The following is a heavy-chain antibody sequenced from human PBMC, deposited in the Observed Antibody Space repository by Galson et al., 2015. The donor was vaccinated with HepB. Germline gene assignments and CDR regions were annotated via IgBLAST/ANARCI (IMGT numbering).Heavy chain of an antibody. D-gene: IGHD4-23*01. CDR3: ARDGGGGNPTDYYYYYGMDV. CDR1: GFTFSDYY. J-gene: IGHJ6*02. V-gene: IGHV3-11*01. Sequence: LRLSCAASGFTFSDYYMSWIRQAPGKGLEWVSYISSSGSTIYYADSVKGRFTISRDNAKNSLYLQMNSLRAEDTAVYYCARDGGGGNPTDYYYYYGMDVWGQGTTVTVSS. CDR2: ISSSGSTI.